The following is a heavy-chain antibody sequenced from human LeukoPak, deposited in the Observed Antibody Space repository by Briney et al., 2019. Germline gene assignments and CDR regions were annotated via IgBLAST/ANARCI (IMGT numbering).Heavy chain of an antibody. D-gene: IGHD6-19*01. CDR1: GCSISSYY. CDR3: ARVKSGWYYFDY. Sequence: PSETLSLTCTASGCSISSYYWSWIRQPAGKGLEWIGRIYTSGSTNYNPAPKRRGTMSVDTSKNQFTLNLSSVTAADTAIYYCARVKSGWYYFDYWGQGTLVTVSS. V-gene: IGHV4-4*07. J-gene: IGHJ4*02. CDR2: IYTSGST.